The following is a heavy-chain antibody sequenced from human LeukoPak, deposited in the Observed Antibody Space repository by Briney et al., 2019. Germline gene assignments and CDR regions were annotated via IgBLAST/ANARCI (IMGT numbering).Heavy chain of an antibody. CDR3: ARDILATHDAFDI. V-gene: IGHV3-11*01. J-gene: IGHJ3*02. Sequence: GGSLRLSCAASGFTFSDYYMSWIRQAPGKGLEWVPYISSSGSTIYYADSVKGRFTISRDNAKNSLYLQMNSLRAEDTAVYYCARDILATHDAFDIWGQGTMVTVSS. CDR1: GFTFSDYY. CDR2: ISSSGSTI. D-gene: IGHD2-15*01.